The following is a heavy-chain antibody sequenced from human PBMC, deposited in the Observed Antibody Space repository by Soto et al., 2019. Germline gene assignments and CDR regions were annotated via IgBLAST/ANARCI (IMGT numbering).Heavy chain of an antibody. Sequence: PSETLSLTCTVSVGSISSSSYYWGWIRQPPGKGLEWIGSIYYSGSTYYNPSLKSRVTISVDTSKNQFSLKLSSVTAADTAVYYCARGKYDILTGYYRGSYYFDYWGQGTLVTVSS. J-gene: IGHJ4*02. D-gene: IGHD3-9*01. V-gene: IGHV4-39*01. CDR1: VGSISSSSYY. CDR2: IYYSGST. CDR3: ARGKYDILTGYYRGSYYFDY.